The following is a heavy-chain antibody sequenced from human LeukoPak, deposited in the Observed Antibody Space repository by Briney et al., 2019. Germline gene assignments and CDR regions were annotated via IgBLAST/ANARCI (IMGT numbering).Heavy chain of an antibody. CDR1: GGSISSYY. D-gene: IGHD3-10*01. V-gene: IGHV4-59*01. CDR3: ASYPYYYGSGSYIH. J-gene: IGHJ4*02. CDR2: IYYSGST. Sequence: PSETLSLTCTVSGGSISSYYWSWIRQPPGKGLEWIGYIYYSGSTNYNPSLKSRVTISVDTSKNQFSLKLSSVTAADTAVHYCASYPYYYGSGSYIHWGQGTLVTVSS.